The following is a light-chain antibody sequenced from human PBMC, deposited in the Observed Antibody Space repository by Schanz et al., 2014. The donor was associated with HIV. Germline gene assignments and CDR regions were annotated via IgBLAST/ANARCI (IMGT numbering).Light chain of an antibody. J-gene: IGLJ1*01. CDR1: SSDVGGYNL. V-gene: IGLV2-14*02. CDR3: SSYTTSSTLV. Sequence: QSALTQPASVSGSPGQSITISCTGTSSDVGGYNLVSWYQQHPGKAPKLMICEVSKRPSGVSNRFSGSKSGSTASLTISGLQAEDEADYYCSSYTTSSTLVFGTGTKLTVL. CDR2: EVS.